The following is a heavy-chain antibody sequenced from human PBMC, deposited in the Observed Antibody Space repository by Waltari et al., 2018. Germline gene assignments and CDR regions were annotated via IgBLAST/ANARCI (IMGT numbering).Heavy chain of an antibody. J-gene: IGHJ5*02. CDR1: GFTFSSYE. Sequence: EVQLVESGGGLVQPGGSLRLPCAASGFTFSSYEMNWVRQAPGKGLEWVSYISSSGSTIYYADSVKGRFTISRDNAKNSLYLQMNSLRAEDTAVYYCARGAYYYDSSGYPNWFDPWGQGTLVTVSS. CDR2: ISSSGSTI. CDR3: ARGAYYYDSSGYPNWFDP. D-gene: IGHD3-22*01. V-gene: IGHV3-48*03.